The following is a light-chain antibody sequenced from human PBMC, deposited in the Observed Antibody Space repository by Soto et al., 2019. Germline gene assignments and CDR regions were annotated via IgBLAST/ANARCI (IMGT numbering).Light chain of an antibody. V-gene: IGLV2-23*01. CDR1: SADVGTYNL. CDR3: CSYAGSSIVV. J-gene: IGLJ2*01. CDR2: EGS. Sequence: QSALTQPASVSGSPGQSITISCTGTSADVGTYNLVSWYQQHPGKAPKLMIYEGSKRPSGVSNRFSGSKSGNTASLTISALQAEDEADYYCCSYAGSSIVVFGGGTKLTVL.